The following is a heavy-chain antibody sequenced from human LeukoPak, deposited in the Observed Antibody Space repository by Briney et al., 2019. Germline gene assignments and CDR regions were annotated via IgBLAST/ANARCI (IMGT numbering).Heavy chain of an antibody. CDR3: ASLRRWLQPRDYYYGMDV. Sequence: PSETLSLTCTVSGGSISSGDYYWSWIRQPPGKGLEWIGYIYYSGSTYYNPSLKSRVTISVDKSKNQFSLKLSSVTAADTAVYYCASLRRWLQPRDYYYGMDVWGQGTTVTVSS. J-gene: IGHJ6*02. CDR1: GGSISSGDYY. D-gene: IGHD5-24*01. CDR2: IYYSGST. V-gene: IGHV4-30-4*08.